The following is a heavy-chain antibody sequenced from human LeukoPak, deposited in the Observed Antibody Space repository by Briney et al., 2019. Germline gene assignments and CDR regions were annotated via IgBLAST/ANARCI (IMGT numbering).Heavy chain of an antibody. CDR2: IHYTGST. J-gene: IGHJ5*02. Sequence: SETLSLTCTVSGGSISRYYWSWIRQSPAKGLECIGYIHYTGSTNYNPSLKSRVTISVETSKTQFSLKLKSVTAADTAVYYCARTVLAVAGTELGWFDPWGPGTLVTVSS. CDR3: ARTVLAVAGTELGWFDP. V-gene: IGHV4-59*01. D-gene: IGHD6-19*01. CDR1: GGSISRYY.